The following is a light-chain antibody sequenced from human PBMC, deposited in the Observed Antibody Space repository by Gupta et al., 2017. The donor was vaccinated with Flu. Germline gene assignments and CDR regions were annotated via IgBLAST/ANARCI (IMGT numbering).Light chain of an antibody. J-gene: IGLJ2*01. CDR1: SSDIGGFNY. V-gene: IGLV2-14*01. Sequence: QFALTQPASVSGSPGQSITLSCTGSSSDIGGFNYVSWYQQHPGKAPKLMIYEVSDRPLGVSNRFSASKTGNTASLTISRLQAEDEADYHCSSYTTNGTIIFGGGTKVTVL. CDR3: SSYTTNGTII. CDR2: EVS.